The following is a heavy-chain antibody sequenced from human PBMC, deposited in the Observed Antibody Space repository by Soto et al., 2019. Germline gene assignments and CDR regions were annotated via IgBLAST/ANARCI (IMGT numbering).Heavy chain of an antibody. CDR1: GFTFSSYG. V-gene: IGHV3-33*01. J-gene: IGHJ4*02. D-gene: IGHD6-13*01. CDR2: IWYDGSTK. Sequence: GGSLRLSCAASGFTFSSYGMHWVRQAPGKGLEWVAVIWYDGSTKYYADSVKGRFTISRDNSKNTLYLQMNSLRAEDTAVYYCARNIAAAGPFDYWGQGTLFTVSS. CDR3: ARNIAAAGPFDY.